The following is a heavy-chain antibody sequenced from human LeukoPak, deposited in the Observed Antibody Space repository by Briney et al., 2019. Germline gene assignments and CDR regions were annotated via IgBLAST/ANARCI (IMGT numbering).Heavy chain of an antibody. CDR3: ARVGLLWFGELWY. CDR1: GGSFSGYH. CDR2: INHSGST. Sequence: SETLSLTCAVYGGSFSGYHWSWIRQPPGKGLEWIGEINHSGSTNYNPSLKSRVTISVDTSKNQFSLKLSSVTAADTAVYYCARVGLLWFGELWYWGQGTLVTVSS. V-gene: IGHV4-34*01. D-gene: IGHD3-10*01. J-gene: IGHJ4*02.